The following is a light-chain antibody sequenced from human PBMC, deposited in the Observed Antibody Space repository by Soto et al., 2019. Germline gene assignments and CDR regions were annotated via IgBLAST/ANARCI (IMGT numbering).Light chain of an antibody. Sequence: EIVLTQSPATLSLSPGERATLSCRASQSVSSSLAWYQQKPGQAPRLLIYDASNRATGIPPRFSGSGSGTDFTLTISSLEPEAFAVYYCQQRSNWPPGEFTFGPGTKVDIK. CDR2: DAS. CDR1: QSVSSS. J-gene: IGKJ3*01. CDR3: QQRSNWPPGEFT. V-gene: IGKV3-11*01.